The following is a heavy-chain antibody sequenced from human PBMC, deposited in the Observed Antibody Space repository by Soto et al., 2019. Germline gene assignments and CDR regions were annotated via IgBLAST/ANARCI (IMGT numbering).Heavy chain of an antibody. J-gene: IGHJ4*02. V-gene: IGHV1-18*01. CDR2: IRAPNGNT. CDR1: GYGFTTYG. D-gene: IGHD1-1*01. CDR3: ARGRYGDY. Sequence: QVHLVQSGAEVKKPGASVKVSCKGSGYGFTTYGITWVRQAPGQGLEWMAWIRAPNGNTNYARKLHGRVTVSRDTSTSTAYMELRSLRSDDTAVYYCARGRYGDYWGQGALVTVSS.